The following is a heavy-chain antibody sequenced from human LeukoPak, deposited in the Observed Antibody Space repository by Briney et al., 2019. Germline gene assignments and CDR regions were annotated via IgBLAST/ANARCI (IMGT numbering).Heavy chain of an antibody. V-gene: IGHV4-38-2*02. CDR2: IHHSERT. CDR3: ARDMEGSGWYWFDL. CDR1: GYSISSGYF. Sequence: PSETLSLTCSVSGYSISSGYFWAWIRQPPGKGLEWIGSIHHSERTYYNPSLGGRVTISVDTSKNQFSLKLSSVTATDTGEYFCARDMEGSGWYWFDLWGQGTLVTVSS. D-gene: IGHD6-19*01. J-gene: IGHJ5*02.